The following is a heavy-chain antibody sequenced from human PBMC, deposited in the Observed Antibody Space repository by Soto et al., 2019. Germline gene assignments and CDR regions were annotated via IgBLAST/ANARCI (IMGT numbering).Heavy chain of an antibody. J-gene: IGHJ4*02. CDR1: GFTFSSYA. D-gene: IGHD2-2*01. CDR3: AKVEGLVVVPAAIDY. V-gene: IGHV3-30-3*01. Sequence: GGSLRLSCAASGFTFSSYAMHWVRQAPGKGLEWVAVISYDGSNKYYADSVKGRFTISRDNSKNTLYLQMNSLRAEDTAVYYCAKVEGLVVVPAAIDYWGQGTLVTVSS. CDR2: ISYDGSNK.